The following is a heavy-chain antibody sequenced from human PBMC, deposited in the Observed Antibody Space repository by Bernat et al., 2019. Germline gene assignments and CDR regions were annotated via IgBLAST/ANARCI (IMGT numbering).Heavy chain of an antibody. CDR2: IYSGGST. Sequence: EVQLVETGGGLVQPGGSLRLSCAASGLTVSTTYMTWVRRAPGKGLEWVSVIYSGGSTNYADSVKGQFTISRDSSKNTVYLQMSSLRVEDTAVYHCAKGYCSGIGCYSPWGQGTLVTVSS. V-gene: IGHV3-53*02. CDR3: AKGYCSGIGCYSP. D-gene: IGHD2-15*01. J-gene: IGHJ5*02. CDR1: GLTVSTTY.